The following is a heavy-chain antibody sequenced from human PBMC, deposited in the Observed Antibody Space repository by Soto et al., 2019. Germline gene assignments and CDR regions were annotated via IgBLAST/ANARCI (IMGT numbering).Heavy chain of an antibody. Sequence: ASVKVSCEAPGGTFNSYAISWVRQAPGQGLEWMGGIIPIFGTANYAQKFQGRVTITADESTSTAYMELSSLRSEDTAVYYCARAQPPSPSDYWGQGTLVTVSS. CDR2: IIPIFGTA. J-gene: IGHJ4*02. V-gene: IGHV1-69*13. CDR1: GGTFNSYA. CDR3: ARAQPPSPSDY.